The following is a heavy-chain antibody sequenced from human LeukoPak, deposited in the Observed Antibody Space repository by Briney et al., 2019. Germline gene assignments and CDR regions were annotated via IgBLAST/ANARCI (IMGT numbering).Heavy chain of an antibody. CDR2: INHSGTI. CDR1: GASFSANY. Sequence: SETVSLTCAFYGASFSANYWLWIRPPPGKGLEWIGEINHSGTITYKPPLMSRLTISADTSKNQFFLKLSSVADADAAVYYCARYCGSEDYCISYWGQGTLVTVSS. J-gene: IGHJ4*02. V-gene: IGHV4-34*01. D-gene: IGHD3-10*01. CDR3: ARYCGSEDYCISY.